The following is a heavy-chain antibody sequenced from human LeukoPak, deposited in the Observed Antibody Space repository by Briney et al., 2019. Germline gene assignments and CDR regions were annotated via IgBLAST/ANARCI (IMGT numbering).Heavy chain of an antibody. Sequence: GESLKISCKGIGYSFTSYWIGWLRPMPGKGMEWMGVIYPGDSRIRYNPSFQGQVTISVDKSIRTAYLQWVSLKASDTAMYYCACRDLTSTWSYPWGQGTLVTVSS. D-gene: IGHD2-2*01. J-gene: IGHJ5*02. CDR2: IYPGDSRI. CDR3: ACRDLTSTWSYP. V-gene: IGHV5-51*01. CDR1: GYSFTSYW.